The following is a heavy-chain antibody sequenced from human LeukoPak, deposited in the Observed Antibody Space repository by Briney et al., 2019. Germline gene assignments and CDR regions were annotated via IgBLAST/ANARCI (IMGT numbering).Heavy chain of an antibody. V-gene: IGHV4-39*01. Sequence: SETLSLTCTVSGGSISNTAYYWGWIRQPPRKGLEWIGNMYYRGNTYYNPSLKSRVTISADTSKNQFSLKLSSVTAADTAVYYCARHGCSSTSCLDYWGQGTLVTVSS. CDR3: ARHGCSSTSCLDY. CDR2: MYYRGNT. D-gene: IGHD2-2*01. CDR1: GGSISNTAYY. J-gene: IGHJ4*02.